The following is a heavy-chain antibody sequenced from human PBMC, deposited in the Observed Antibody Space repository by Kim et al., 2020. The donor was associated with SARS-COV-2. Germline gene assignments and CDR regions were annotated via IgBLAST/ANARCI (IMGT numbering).Heavy chain of an antibody. D-gene: IGHD2-2*01. CDR3: AKSDMLYCSSTSCYYFDY. J-gene: IGHJ4*02. CDR2: ISYDGSNK. V-gene: IGHV3-30*18. CDR1: GFTFSTHV. Sequence: GGSLRLSCAASGFTFSTHVMHCVRQAPGKGLEWVAVISYDGSNKYYADSVKGRFTISRDNSKNTLYLQMNSLRAEDTTVYYCAKSDMLYCSSTSCYYFDYWGQGTLVTVSS.